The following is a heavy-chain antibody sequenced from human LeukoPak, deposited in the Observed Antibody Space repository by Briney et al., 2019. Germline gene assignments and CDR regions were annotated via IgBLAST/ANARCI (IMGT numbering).Heavy chain of an antibody. CDR2: IYYSGST. Sequence: SETLSLTCTVSGGSISSSSYSWGWIRQPPGKGLEWIGSIYYSGSTYYNPSLKSRVTISVDTSKNQFSLKLSSVTAADTAVYYCARPSGPENYFDYWGQGTLVTVSS. V-gene: IGHV4-39*01. J-gene: IGHJ4*02. D-gene: IGHD6-19*01. CDR1: GGSISSSSYS. CDR3: ARPSGPENYFDY.